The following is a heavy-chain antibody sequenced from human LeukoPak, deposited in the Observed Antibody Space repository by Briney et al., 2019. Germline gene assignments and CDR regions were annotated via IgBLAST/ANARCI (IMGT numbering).Heavy chain of an antibody. CDR2: ISAYNGNT. CDR3: ARDRAYGSGSYFGAVIRDAFDI. J-gene: IGHJ3*02. CDR1: GYTFTSYG. V-gene: IGHV1-18*01. D-gene: IGHD3-10*01. Sequence: ASVKVSCKASGYTFTSYGISWVRQAPGQGLEWMGWISAYNGNTNYAQKLQGRVTMTTDTSTSTAYMELRSLRSDDTAVYYCARDRAYGSGSYFGAVIRDAFDIWGQGTMVTVSS.